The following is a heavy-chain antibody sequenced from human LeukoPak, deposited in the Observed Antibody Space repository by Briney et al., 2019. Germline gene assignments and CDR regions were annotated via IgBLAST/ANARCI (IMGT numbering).Heavy chain of an antibody. V-gene: IGHV3-30*04. Sequence: PGGSLRLSCAASGFTFSSYAMSWVRQAPGKGLEWVAVLSYDGSTEYYADSLEGRFTISRDNSKNTLFLQVNSLRPEDTAVYYCARGGEWGGNEDGNSAYDEYYYYGMDVWGQGTPVTVSS. D-gene: IGHD5-12*01. CDR1: GFTFSSYA. CDR2: LSYDGSTE. CDR3: ARGGEWGGNEDGNSAYDEYYYYGMDV. J-gene: IGHJ6*02.